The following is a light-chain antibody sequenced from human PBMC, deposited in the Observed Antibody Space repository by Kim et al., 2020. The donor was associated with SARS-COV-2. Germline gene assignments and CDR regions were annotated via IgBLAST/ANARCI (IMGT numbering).Light chain of an antibody. V-gene: IGLV2-8*01. Sequence: GQLVTISCPGFSSDIASYDYVSWYQQYPGKAPKLIIYDVTKRPSGVPDRFSGSKSANTASLTVSGLQAEDEADYYCSSYAGSNNGVFGGGTQLTVL. CDR3: SSYAGSNNGV. CDR1: SSDIASYDY. CDR2: DVT. J-gene: IGLJ2*01.